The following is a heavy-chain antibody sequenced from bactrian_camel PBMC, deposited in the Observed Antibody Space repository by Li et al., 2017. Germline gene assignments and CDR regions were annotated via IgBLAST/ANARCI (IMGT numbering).Heavy chain of an antibody. CDR1: RYTGITCS. CDR3: ARVRGRSYGGTWYDY. J-gene: IGHJ4*01. Sequence: HVQLVESGGGSVQAGGSLRLSCANSRYTGITCSMGWYRQVPGKERELVSYIISDGTTWYVDSVKGRFTVSRDDAKNTLYLQMNSLKTEDTAVYYCARVRGRSYGGTWYDYWGQGTQVTVS. D-gene: IGHD6*01. V-gene: IGHV3S55*01. CDR2: IISDGTT.